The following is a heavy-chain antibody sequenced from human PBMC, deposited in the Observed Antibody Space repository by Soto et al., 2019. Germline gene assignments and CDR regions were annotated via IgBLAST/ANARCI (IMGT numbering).Heavy chain of an antibody. Sequence: QVQLVESGGGVVQPGWSLRLSCAASGFTINRLGMHWVRQAPGKGLEWVAVIWYDGRTKYYADSVKGRFTISRDDSKNTLYLQMDSLRAEDTAAYYFARELGRRGNYNNDAFDFWGQGTMVTVSS. CDR3: ARELGRRGNYNNDAFDF. V-gene: IGHV3-33*01. CDR1: GFTINRLG. D-gene: IGHD1-26*01. J-gene: IGHJ3*01. CDR2: IWYDGRTK.